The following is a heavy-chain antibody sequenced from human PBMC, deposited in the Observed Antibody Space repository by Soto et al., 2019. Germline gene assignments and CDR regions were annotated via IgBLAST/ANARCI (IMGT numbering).Heavy chain of an antibody. CDR1: GGSFSGYY. D-gene: IGHD2-8*01. Sequence: PSETLSLTCAVYGGSFSGYYWSWVRQPPGKGLEWIGEINHSGSTNYNPSLKSRITIKVDTSKNQFSLKLSSVTAADTAVYYCARTHGGSLDYWGQGTLVTVSS. J-gene: IGHJ4*02. V-gene: IGHV4-34*01. CDR3: ARTHGGSLDY. CDR2: INHSGST.